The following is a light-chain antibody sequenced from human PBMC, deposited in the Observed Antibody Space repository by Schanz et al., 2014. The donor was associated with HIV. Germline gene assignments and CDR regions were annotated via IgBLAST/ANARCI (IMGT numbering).Light chain of an antibody. CDR2: EVN. V-gene: IGLV2-8*01. J-gene: IGLJ1*01. CDR3: SAYAGSNNYV. CDR1: SSDVGSYNF. Sequence: QSALTQPASVSGSPGQSITISCTGTSSDVGSYNFVSWYQQHPGKAPKLMIYEVNKRPSGVPDRFSGSKSGNTASLTVSGLQADDEADYYCSAYAGSNNYVFGSGTKLTVL.